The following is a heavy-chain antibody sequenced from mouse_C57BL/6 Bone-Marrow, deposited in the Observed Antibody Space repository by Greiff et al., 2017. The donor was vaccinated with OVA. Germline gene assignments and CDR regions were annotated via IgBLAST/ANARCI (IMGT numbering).Heavy chain of an antibody. Sequence: VQLQQPGAELVKPGASVKLSCKASGHTFTSYWMHWVKQRPGQGLEWIGMIHPNSGSTNYNEKFKSKATLTVDKSSSTAYMQLSSLTSEDSAVYYCANYYGSSYVWFAYWGQGTLVTVSA. D-gene: IGHD1-1*01. V-gene: IGHV1-64*01. CDR2: IHPNSGST. CDR1: GHTFTSYW. CDR3: ANYYGSSYVWFAY. J-gene: IGHJ3*01.